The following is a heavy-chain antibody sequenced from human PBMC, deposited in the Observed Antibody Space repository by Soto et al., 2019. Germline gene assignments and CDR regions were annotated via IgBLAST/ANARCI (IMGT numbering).Heavy chain of an antibody. Sequence: LRLSCGASGFTFSSSAMSWVRQTPGKGLEWVSSISGGDYKTDYPDSVKGRFTISRDNSKNTLYLQMNSLRADDTAIYYCAKDQWELLYWGQGTLVTVSS. V-gene: IGHV3-23*01. CDR3: AKDQWELLY. J-gene: IGHJ4*02. CDR2: ISGGDYKT. CDR1: GFTFSSSA. D-gene: IGHD1-26*01.